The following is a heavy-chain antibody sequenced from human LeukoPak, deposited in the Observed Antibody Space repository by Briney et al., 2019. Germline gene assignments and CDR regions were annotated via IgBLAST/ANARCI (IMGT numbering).Heavy chain of an antibody. Sequence: PGRSLRLSCAASGFTFDDYAMHWVRQAPGKGLEWVSFISSSSSYIYYADSLKGRFTISRDNAKNSLYLQMNSLRAEDTAVYYCARGTMFPYYFDYWGQGTLVTVSS. D-gene: IGHD3-10*02. V-gene: IGHV3-21*01. CDR3: ARGTMFPYYFDY. J-gene: IGHJ4*02. CDR2: ISSSSSYI. CDR1: GFTFDDYA.